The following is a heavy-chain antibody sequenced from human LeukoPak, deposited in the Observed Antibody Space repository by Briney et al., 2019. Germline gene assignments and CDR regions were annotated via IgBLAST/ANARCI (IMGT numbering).Heavy chain of an antibody. CDR2: INPSGGTT. CDR1: GYTFTSYH. CDR3: ARGPDRRYFDWLSPSYYYYYMDV. D-gene: IGHD3-9*01. J-gene: IGHJ6*03. V-gene: IGHV1-46*01. Sequence: GASVKVSCKASGYTFTSYHMHWVRQAPGQGLEWMGIINPSGGTTNYAQKLQGRVTMTTDTSTSTAYMELRSLRSDDTAVYYCARGPDRRYFDWLSPSYYYYYMDVWGKGTTVTVSS.